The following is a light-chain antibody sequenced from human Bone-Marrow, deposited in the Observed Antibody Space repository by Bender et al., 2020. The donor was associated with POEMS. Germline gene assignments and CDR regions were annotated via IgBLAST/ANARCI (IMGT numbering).Light chain of an antibody. CDR2: DVS. Sequence: QSALTQPRSVSGSPGQSVTISCTGTSSDIGRYNYVYWYQHHPGKAPKLIIFDVSKRPSGVPDRFSGFKSGNTASLIISGLQAEDEADYYCCSYAGSSTHVIFGGGTKLTVL. CDR3: CSYAGSSTHVI. V-gene: IGLV2-11*02. J-gene: IGLJ2*01. CDR1: SSDIGRYNY.